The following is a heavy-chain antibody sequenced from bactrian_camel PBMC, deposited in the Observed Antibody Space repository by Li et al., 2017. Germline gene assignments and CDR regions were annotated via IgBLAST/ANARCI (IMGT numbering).Heavy chain of an antibody. J-gene: IGHJ6*01. CDR1: GYTYSTYC. CDR3: ATGTTTSGLPTSGLWDYGY. D-gene: IGHD5*01. V-gene: IGHV3S26*01. Sequence: VQLVESGGGSVQAGGSLRLSCVSSGYTYSTYCMGWFRQAPGKEREGVAAIDSDGSTSYSDSVKGRFTISQDNAKNTLYLQMNSLKTEDSAMYYCATGTTTSGLPTSGLWDYGYWGQGTQVTVS. CDR2: IDSDGST.